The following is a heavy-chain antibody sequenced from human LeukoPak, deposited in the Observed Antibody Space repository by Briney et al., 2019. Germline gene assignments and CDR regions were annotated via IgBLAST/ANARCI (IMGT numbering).Heavy chain of an antibody. D-gene: IGHD5-18*01. CDR2: IYYSGST. V-gene: IGHV4-59*08. Sequence: SETLSLTCTVSGASIRSYYWSWIRQPPGKGLEWIGYIYYSGSTNYNPSLKSRVTISVDTSKNQFSLKVTSVTAADTAVYYCARYSYGSSYAFDHWGQGTLVTVSS. CDR1: GASIRSYY. J-gene: IGHJ4*02. CDR3: ARYSYGSSYAFDH.